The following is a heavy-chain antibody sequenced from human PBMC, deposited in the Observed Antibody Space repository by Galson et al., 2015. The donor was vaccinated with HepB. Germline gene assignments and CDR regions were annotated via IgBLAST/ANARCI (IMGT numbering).Heavy chain of an antibody. D-gene: IGHD4-23*01. J-gene: IGHJ4*02. Sequence: SLRPSCAVSGFTFSDHYIDWVRQAPGKGLEWVGCSRNKPRGYSTAYAASVKGRFTVSRDDSKNSVFLQMNSLRSEDTAVYYCARSEVTTVVTDFDSWGQGTLVTVSS. CDR2: SRNKPRGYST. CDR3: ARSEVTTVVTDFDS. V-gene: IGHV3-72*01. CDR1: GFTFSDHY.